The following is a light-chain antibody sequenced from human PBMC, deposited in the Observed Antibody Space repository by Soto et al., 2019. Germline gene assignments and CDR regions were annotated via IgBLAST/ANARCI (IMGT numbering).Light chain of an antibody. CDR2: DAS. J-gene: IGKJ3*01. CDR3: QQYGSSLFT. Sequence: EAVLAHSPCTVSLAAGERSTRWCTASQTVRNNYLAWYQQKPGQAPRLLIYDASSRATGIPDRFSGGGSGPDFTLTITRLEPEDFAVYYCQQYGSSLFTFGPGTKVDI. CDR1: QTVRNNY. V-gene: IGKV3-20*01.